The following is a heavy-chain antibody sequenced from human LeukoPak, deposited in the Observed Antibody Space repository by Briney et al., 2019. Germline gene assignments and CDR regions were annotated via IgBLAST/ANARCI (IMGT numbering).Heavy chain of an antibody. D-gene: IGHD2-15*01. CDR1: GLRFRSYA. CDR3: AKGRCSGVGCDSFHS. V-gene: IGHV3-23*01. J-gene: IGHJ4*02. Sequence: PGGSLRLSCVASGLRFRSYAMNWDRQAPGKGLECISTISDDSSFTYYADSVKGRSAISRDDSKNTLYLQMNNLKVEDTAVYYCAKGRCSGVGCDSFHSWGQGASVTVSS. CDR2: ISDDSSFT.